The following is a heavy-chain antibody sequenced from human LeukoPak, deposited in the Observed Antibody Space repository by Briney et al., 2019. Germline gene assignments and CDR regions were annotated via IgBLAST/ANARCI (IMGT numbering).Heavy chain of an antibody. CDR3: TRPVWSTSYYYYYYMDV. Sequence: PGGSLRLSCAASGFTFSSTWMHWVRQVPGKGLVWVSRINSDGSSTIYADSVKGRFTISRDNTKNTLYLQMNSLRAEDTAVYYCTRPVWSTSYYYYYYMDVWGKGTTVTVSS. V-gene: IGHV3-74*01. CDR1: GFTFSSTW. CDR2: INSDGSST. D-gene: IGHD5/OR15-5a*01. J-gene: IGHJ6*03.